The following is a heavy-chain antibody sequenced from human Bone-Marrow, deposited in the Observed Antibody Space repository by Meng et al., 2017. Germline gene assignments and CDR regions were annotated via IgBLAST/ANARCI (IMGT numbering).Heavy chain of an antibody. CDR2: ISYDGSNK. D-gene: IGHD1-26*01. J-gene: IGHJ4*02. V-gene: IGHV3-30*04. Sequence: GGSLRLSCAASGFTFSSYAMHWVRQAPGKGLEWVAVISYDGSNKYYADSVKGRFTISRDNSKNTLYLQMNSLRAEDTAMYYCARASSGSYYFDLDYWGQGTLVTVSS. CDR1: GFTFSSYA. CDR3: ARASSGSYYFDLDY.